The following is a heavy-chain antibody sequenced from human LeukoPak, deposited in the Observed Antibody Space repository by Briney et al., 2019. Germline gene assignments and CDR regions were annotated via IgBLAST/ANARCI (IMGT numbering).Heavy chain of an antibody. D-gene: IGHD3-10*01. V-gene: IGHV1-2*02. CDR3: ARGLNYYGSGSYFTPYYYYYMDV. CDR1: GYTFTGYY. J-gene: IGHJ6*03. CDR2: INPNSGGT. Sequence: GASVKVSCRASGYTFTGYYMHWVRQAPGQGLEWMGWINPNSGGTNYAQKFQGRVTMTRNTSISTAYMELSSLRSEDTAVYYCARGLNYYGSGSYFTPYYYYYMDVWGKGTTVTISS.